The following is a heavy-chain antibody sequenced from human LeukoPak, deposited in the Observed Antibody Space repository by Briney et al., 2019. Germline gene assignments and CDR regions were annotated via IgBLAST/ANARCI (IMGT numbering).Heavy chain of an antibody. CDR1: GFTFSSYS. V-gene: IGHV3-21*01. J-gene: IGHJ4*02. D-gene: IGHD3-10*01. Sequence: GGSLRLSCAASGFTFSSYSMNWVRQAPGKGLEWVSSISSSSSYIYYADSVKGRFTISRDNAKNSLYLQMNSLRAEDTAVYYCARARVRRWFGESRFDYWGQGTLVTVSS. CDR3: ARARVRRWFGESRFDY. CDR2: ISSSSSYI.